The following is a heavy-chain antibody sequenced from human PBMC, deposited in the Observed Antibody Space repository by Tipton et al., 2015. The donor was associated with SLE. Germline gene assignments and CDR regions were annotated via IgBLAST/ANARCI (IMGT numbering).Heavy chain of an antibody. J-gene: IGHJ4*02. CDR3: ARAIGVNYFNF. D-gene: IGHD3-16*01. Sequence: GLVKPSETLSLSCAVSSGSINSPYWSWIRQPPGKGPEWIGTIYHSGDTYYNPSLKSRVTISVDRSMVHFSLRLTSVTAADTAVYYCARAIGVNYFNFWGQGILVNVSP. CDR2: IYHSGDT. V-gene: IGHV4-59*11. CDR1: SGSINSPY.